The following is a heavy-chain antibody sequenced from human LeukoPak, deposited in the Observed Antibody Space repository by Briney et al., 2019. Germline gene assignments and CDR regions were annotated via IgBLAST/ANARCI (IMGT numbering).Heavy chain of an antibody. CDR1: GFTFTDYA. D-gene: IGHD2-21*01. V-gene: IGHV3-23*01. J-gene: IGHJ4*02. Sequence: GGSLRLSCVASGFTFTDYAMSWVRQAPGKGLEWVSSIGGGGFNTHYADSVKGRFSISRDTSTNTLYLEMNSLRADDSALYYCAKDNFGLVPYCFDSWGRGTLVTVSS. CDR2: IGGGGFNT. CDR3: AKDNFGLVPYCFDS.